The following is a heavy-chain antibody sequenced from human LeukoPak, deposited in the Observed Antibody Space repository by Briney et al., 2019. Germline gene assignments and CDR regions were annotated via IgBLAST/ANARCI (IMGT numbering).Heavy chain of an antibody. Sequence: PSETLSLTCTVSGGSISSGNYYWTWIRQPPGKGLEFIGSGYYSGTTYYNPSLESRVTLSVDTSKNQFSLKVTSMTAADTALYYCTRSAAFVKGGFDYWGQETLVTVSS. CDR2: GYYSGTT. D-gene: IGHD3-10*01. V-gene: IGHV4-39*07. CDR3: TRSAAFVKGGFDY. J-gene: IGHJ4*02. CDR1: GGSISSGNYY.